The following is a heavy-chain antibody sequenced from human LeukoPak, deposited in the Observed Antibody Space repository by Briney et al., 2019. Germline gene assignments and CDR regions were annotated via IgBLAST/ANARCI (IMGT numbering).Heavy chain of an antibody. V-gene: IGHV4-39*07. CDR2: IYYSGST. Sequence: ASETLSLTCTVSGGSISSSSYYWGWIRQPPGKGLEWIGSIYYSGSTYYNPSLKSRVTISVDTSKNQFSLKLSSVTAADTAVYYCARGVGYSSRYCSGGSCLYYYYYYMDVWGKGTTVTVSS. CDR1: GGSISSSSYY. J-gene: IGHJ6*03. CDR3: ARGVGYSSRYCSGGSCLYYYYYYMDV. D-gene: IGHD2-15*01.